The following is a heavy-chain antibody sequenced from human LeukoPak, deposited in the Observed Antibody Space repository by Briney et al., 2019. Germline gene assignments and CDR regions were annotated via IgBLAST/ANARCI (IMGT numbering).Heavy chain of an antibody. CDR2: INPNSGGT. J-gene: IGHJ4*02. Sequence: ASVKVSCKASGYTFTGYYIHWVRQAPGQGLEWMGWINPNSGGTNYAQKFQGRVTMTRDTSISTAYMELSRLRSDDTAVYYCARIPNTYCGGDCDYWGQGTLVTVSS. D-gene: IGHD2-21*02. V-gene: IGHV1-2*02. CDR1: GYTFTGYY. CDR3: ARIPNTYCGGDCDY.